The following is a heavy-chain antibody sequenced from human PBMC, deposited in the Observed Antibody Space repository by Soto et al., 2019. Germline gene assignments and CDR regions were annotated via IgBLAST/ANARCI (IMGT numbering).Heavy chain of an antibody. J-gene: IGHJ4*02. Sequence: GGSLRLSCAASGFTFSSYSMNWVRQAPGKGLEWVSSISSSSSYIYYADSVKGRFTISRDNAKNSLYLQMNRLRAEDTAVYYCAREPPPDYSSGWSFDYWGQGTLVTVSS. D-gene: IGHD6-19*01. CDR2: ISSSSSYI. V-gene: IGHV3-21*01. CDR1: GFTFSSYS. CDR3: AREPPPDYSSGWSFDY.